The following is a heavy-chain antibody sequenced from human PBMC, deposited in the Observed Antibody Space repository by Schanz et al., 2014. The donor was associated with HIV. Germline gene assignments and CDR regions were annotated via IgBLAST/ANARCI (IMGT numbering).Heavy chain of an antibody. J-gene: IGHJ4*02. D-gene: IGHD6-19*01. CDR3: TKMARSVAANTNFDY. Sequence: EVQLLESGGGLVQPGGSLRLSCAASGFTFSSYAMSWVRQAPGKGLEWVSAISGSISTTFYADSVKGRFAISRDKSKNTLYLQMNSLRVEDTAVYYCTKMARSVAANTNFDYWGQGTLVTVSS. V-gene: IGHV3-23*01. CDR1: GFTFSSYA. CDR2: ISGSISTT.